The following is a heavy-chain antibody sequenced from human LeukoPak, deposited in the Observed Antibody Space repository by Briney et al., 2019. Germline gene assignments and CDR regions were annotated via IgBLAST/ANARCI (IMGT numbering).Heavy chain of an antibody. Sequence: GGSLRLSCAASGFTVSSYYMNWVRQAPGKGLQWVSILYSDGATYYADSVKGRFTISRDNSRSTLYLQMNSLRAEDTAVYFCARVAYYRVTADQITDAFDVWGHGTVITVSS. J-gene: IGHJ3*01. CDR1: GFTVSSYY. CDR2: LYSDGAT. D-gene: IGHD2-21*02. CDR3: ARVAYYRVTADQITDAFDV. V-gene: IGHV3-66*01.